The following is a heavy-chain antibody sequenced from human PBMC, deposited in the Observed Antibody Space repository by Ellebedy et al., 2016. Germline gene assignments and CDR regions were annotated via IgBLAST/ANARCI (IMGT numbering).Heavy chain of an antibody. Sequence: SLKISXAASGFNFDDHAMHWVRQAPGKGLEWVSGISWNSGSIGYADSVKGRFTISRDNAKNSLYLQMNSLRAEDTALYYCAKSKGSGTPHFDYWGQGTLVTVSS. CDR2: ISWNSGSI. D-gene: IGHD3-10*01. J-gene: IGHJ4*02. V-gene: IGHV3-9*01. CDR3: AKSKGSGTPHFDY. CDR1: GFNFDDHA.